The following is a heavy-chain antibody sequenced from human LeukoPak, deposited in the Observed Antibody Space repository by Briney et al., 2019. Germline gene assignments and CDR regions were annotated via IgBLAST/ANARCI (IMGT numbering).Heavy chain of an antibody. V-gene: IGHV3-74*01. CDR2: IDSDGSST. J-gene: IGHJ5*02. CDR3: ARFYGVPGGWFDP. CDR1: GFTFSSYW. Sequence: PGGSLRLSCAASGFTFSSYWMHWVRQAPGKGLVWVSRIDSDGSSTIYADSVKGRFTISRDNSKNTLYLQMNSLRAEDTAVYYCARFYGVPGGWFDPWGQGTLVTVSS. D-gene: IGHD4-17*01.